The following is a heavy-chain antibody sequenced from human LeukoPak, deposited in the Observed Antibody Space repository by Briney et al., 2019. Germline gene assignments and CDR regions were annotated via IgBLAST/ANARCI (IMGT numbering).Heavy chain of an antibody. D-gene: IGHD4-17*01. J-gene: IGHJ4*02. Sequence: GGSLRLSCAASGFTFTSYAMHWVRQAPGKGLEWVAGVSYDGSNKYYADSVKGRFTTSRDNSKNTLYLQMNSLRAEDTAVYYCARETGSAVGSTDFDYWGQGTLVTVSS. CDR3: ARETGSAVGSTDFDY. CDR1: GFTFTSYA. CDR2: VSYDGSNK. V-gene: IGHV3-30-3*01.